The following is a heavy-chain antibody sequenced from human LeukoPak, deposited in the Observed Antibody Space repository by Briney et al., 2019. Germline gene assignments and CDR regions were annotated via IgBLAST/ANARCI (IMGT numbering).Heavy chain of an antibody. CDR1: GGSFSGYY. CDR3: ARDPPMYYYDSSGYYHPFDY. V-gene: IGHV4-34*01. J-gene: IGHJ4*02. Sequence: SETLSLTCAVYGGSFSGYYWSWIRQPPGKGLEWIGEINHSGSTSYNPSLKSRVTISVDTSKNQFSLKLSSVTAADTAVYYCARDPPMYYYDSSGYYHPFDYWGQGTLVTVSS. D-gene: IGHD3-22*01. CDR2: INHSGST.